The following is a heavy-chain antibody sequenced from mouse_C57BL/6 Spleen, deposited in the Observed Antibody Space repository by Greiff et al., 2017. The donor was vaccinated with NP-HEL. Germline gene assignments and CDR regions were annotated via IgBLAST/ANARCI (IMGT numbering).Heavy chain of an antibody. V-gene: IGHV1-53*01. CDR2: INPSNGGT. CDR1: GYTFTSYW. D-gene: IGHD4-1*01. J-gene: IGHJ3*01. CDR3: ARGGNWEEVFAY. Sequence: VQLQQSGTELVKPGASVKLSCKASGYTFTSYWMHWVKRRPGQGLEWIGNINPSNGGTNYNEKFKSKATLTVDKSSSTAYMQLSSLTSEDSAVYYCARGGNWEEVFAYWGQGTLVTVSA.